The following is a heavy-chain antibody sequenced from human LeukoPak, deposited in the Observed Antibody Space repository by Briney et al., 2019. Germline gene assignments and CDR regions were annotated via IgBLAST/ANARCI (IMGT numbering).Heavy chain of an antibody. J-gene: IGHJ3*02. Sequence: SETLSLTCTVSAGSISSGGYYWSWIRQHPGKGLEWIGYIYYSGSTYYNPTLKSRVTISVDTSKNQFSLNLSSVTAADTAVYYCARGGLRYCDWFGAFDIWGKGTMVTVS. CDR3: ARGGLRYCDWFGAFDI. CDR2: IYYSGST. D-gene: IGHD3-9*01. V-gene: IGHV4-31*03. CDR1: AGSISSGGYY.